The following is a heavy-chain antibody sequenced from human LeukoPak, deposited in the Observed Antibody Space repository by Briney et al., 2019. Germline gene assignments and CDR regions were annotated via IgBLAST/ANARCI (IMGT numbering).Heavy chain of an antibody. J-gene: IGHJ4*02. CDR2: IRYDGSNK. CDR1: GFTFSSYG. CDR3: AKDLGPSGGREWLFDY. V-gene: IGHV3-30*02. D-gene: IGHD3-3*01. Sequence: GGSLRLSCAASGFTFSSYGMHWVRQAPGKGLEWVAFIRYDGSNKNDADSVKGRFTISRDNSKNTLYLQMNSLRAEDTAVFHCAKDLGPSGGREWLFDYWGQGTLVTVSS.